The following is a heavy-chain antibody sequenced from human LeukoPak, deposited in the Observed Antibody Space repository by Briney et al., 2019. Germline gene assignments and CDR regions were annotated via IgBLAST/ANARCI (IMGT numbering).Heavy chain of an antibody. CDR2: INPSGGST. V-gene: IGHV1-46*01. J-gene: IGHJ4*02. Sequence: ASVKVSCKASGYTFTSYYMHWVRQAPGQGGERMGVINPSGGSTSYAQKLQGRVTIKRDKYKSTVYMELSSLRSEDTAVYYCARELGGITGTQDYWGQGTLVTVSS. D-gene: IGHD1/OR15-1a*01. CDR3: ARELGGITGTQDY. CDR1: GYTFTSYY.